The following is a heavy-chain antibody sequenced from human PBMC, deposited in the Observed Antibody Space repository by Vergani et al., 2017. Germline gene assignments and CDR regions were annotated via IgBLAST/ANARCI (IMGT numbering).Heavy chain of an antibody. Sequence: QVQLQESGPGLLKPSETLSLTCTVSGGSISSYYWSWIRQPPGKGLEWIGYIYYSGSTNYNPSLKSRVTISVDTSKNQFSLKLSSVTAADTAVYYCARDRSSSPAYYFDYWGQGTLVTVSS. V-gene: IGHV4-59*01. CDR2: IYYSGST. CDR1: GGSISSYY. D-gene: IGHD6-6*01. J-gene: IGHJ4*02. CDR3: ARDRSSSPAYYFDY.